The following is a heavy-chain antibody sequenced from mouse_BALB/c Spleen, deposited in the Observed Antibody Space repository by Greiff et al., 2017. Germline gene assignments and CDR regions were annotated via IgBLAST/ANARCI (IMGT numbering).Heavy chain of an antibody. Sequence: DVQLQESGPGLVKPSQSLSLTCTVTGYSITSDYAWNWIRQFPGNKLEWMGYISYSGSTSYNPSLKSRISITRDTSKNQFFLQLNSVTTEDTATYYCASGAGTAMDYWGQGTSVTVSS. CDR3: ASGAGTAMDY. V-gene: IGHV3-2*02. CDR1: GYSITSDYA. J-gene: IGHJ4*01. CDR2: ISYSGST. D-gene: IGHD4-1*01.